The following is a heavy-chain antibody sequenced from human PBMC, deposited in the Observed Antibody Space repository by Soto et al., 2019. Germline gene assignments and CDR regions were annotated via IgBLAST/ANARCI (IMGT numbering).Heavy chain of an antibody. V-gene: IGHV4-34*01. D-gene: IGHD5-18*01. Sequence: QVQLQQRGAGLLKPSETLALTCGVYRGSFSGFYWTWIRQTPGKGLEWIGEINHSGSTNYNPSFMNRVTISVARSTNYFSLKMTSVTAADAAVYYCARGRGYVYGNNFYGMDVWGQGTTVTVSS. CDR1: RGSFSGFY. CDR2: INHSGST. CDR3: ARGRGYVYGNNFYGMDV. J-gene: IGHJ6*02.